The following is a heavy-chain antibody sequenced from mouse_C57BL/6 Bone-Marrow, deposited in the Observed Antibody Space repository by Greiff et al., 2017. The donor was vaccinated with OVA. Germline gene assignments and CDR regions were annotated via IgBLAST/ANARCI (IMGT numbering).Heavy chain of an antibody. CDR1: GYTFTSYW. J-gene: IGHJ1*03. CDR3: ARDNDGYYNWYFDV. D-gene: IGHD2-3*01. CDR2: IDPSDSYT. Sequence: QVQLQQPGAELVMPGASVKLSCKASGYTFTSYWMHWVKQRPGQGLEWIGEIDPSDSYTNYNQKFKGKSTLTVDKSSSTAYMQLSSLTSEDSAVYYCARDNDGYYNWYFDVWGTGTTVTVSS. V-gene: IGHV1-69*01.